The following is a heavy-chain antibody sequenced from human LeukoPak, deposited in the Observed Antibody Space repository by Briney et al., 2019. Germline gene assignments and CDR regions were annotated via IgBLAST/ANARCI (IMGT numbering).Heavy chain of an antibody. CDR3: ARLFDL. J-gene: IGHJ3*01. Sequence: GGSLRLSCAASGFTFSNYGMNWVRKAPGKGLEWVSKITSSGTTIYYADSVKGRFTISRDNAKNSLSLQMNSLRAEDTAVYYCARLFDLWGQGTMVTVSS. CDR1: GFTFSNYG. CDR2: ITSSGTTI. V-gene: IGHV3-48*03.